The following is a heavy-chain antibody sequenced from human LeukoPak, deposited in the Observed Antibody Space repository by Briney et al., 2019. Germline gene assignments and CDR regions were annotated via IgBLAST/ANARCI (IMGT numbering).Heavy chain of an antibody. CDR1: GGTFSSYA. J-gene: IGHJ4*02. CDR2: IIPIYGTA. CDR3: ARESRDGYNYFDY. Sequence: SVKVSCKASGGTFSSYAISWVRQAPGQGLEWMGGIIPIYGTANYAQKFQGRVTITADESTSTAYMELSSLRSEDTAVYYCARESRDGYNYFDYWGQGTLVTVSS. V-gene: IGHV1-69*13. D-gene: IGHD5-24*01.